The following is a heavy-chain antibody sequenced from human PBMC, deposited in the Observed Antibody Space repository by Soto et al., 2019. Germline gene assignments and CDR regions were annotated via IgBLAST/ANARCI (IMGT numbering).Heavy chain of an antibody. D-gene: IGHD2-15*01. CDR2: ISYDGSNK. CDR1: GFTFNNYD. CDR3: ARSPVEVVVLGAAHWFDP. J-gene: IGHJ5*02. Sequence: QVQLVESGGGVVQPGRSLRLSCAASGFTFNNYDMHWVRQAPGKGLEWVALISYDGSNKYYEDSVKGRFTISRDNSKNTLYLKMNSLRAEDTAMYYCARSPVEVVVLGAAHWFDPWGQGTLVTVSS. V-gene: IGHV3-30*03.